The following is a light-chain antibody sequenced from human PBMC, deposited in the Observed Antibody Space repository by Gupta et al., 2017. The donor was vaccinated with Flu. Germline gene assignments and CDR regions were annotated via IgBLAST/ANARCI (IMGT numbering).Light chain of an antibody. J-gene: IGKJ4*01. CDR3: HQYHNSPPLT. V-gene: IGKV3-15*01. CDR1: QSVSST. Sequence: IVMTQSPATLSVSPGERATLACRASQSVSSTLAWYQQKPGQAPSLLIYGASTRATGIAARCSGSGSGTEYSPTISSMQSEDCAVYYCHQYHNSPPLTFGGGTKVESK. CDR2: GAS.